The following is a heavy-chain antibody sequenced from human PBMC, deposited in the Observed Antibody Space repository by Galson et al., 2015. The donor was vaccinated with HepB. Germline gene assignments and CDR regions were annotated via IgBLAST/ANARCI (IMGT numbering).Heavy chain of an antibody. J-gene: IGHJ6*02. D-gene: IGHD5-24*01. CDR1: GFTFSSYG. Sequence: SLRLSCAASGFTFSSYGLNWVRQAPGKGLEWVAFIRFDGSKTYYGDSVKGRFTISRDNSKNTLYLQMNSLRAEDTAVHYCAKDEGDGYRNCGMDVWGQGTTVTVSS. CDR3: AKDEGDGYRNCGMDV. CDR2: IRFDGSKT. V-gene: IGHV3-30*02.